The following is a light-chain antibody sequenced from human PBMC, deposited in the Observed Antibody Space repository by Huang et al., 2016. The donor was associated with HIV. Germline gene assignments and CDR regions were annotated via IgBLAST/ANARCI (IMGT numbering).Light chain of an antibody. V-gene: IGKV3-15*01. CDR1: RSVSTN. CDR2: GSS. J-gene: IGKJ4*01. CDR3: HQYNNWLLS. Sequence: EIVMTQSTATLSVSPGERVTLSCRANRSVSTNLAWYQQRPGQAPRLSIYGSSTRASGIPARLSGSGSGTDFSLTISSLQSEDFALYYCHQYNNWLLSFGGGTRVDI.